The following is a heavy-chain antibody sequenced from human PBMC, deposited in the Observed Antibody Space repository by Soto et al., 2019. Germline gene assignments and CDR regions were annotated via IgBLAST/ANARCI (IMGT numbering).Heavy chain of an antibody. V-gene: IGHV3-15*07. J-gene: IGHJ4*02. CDR2: IKSKYDGGTI. CDR1: GFTFSNAW. Sequence: TGGSLRLSCAGSGFTFSNAWMNWVRQAPGKGLEWVGRIKSKYDGGTIDFAAPVKGRFTISRDDSKNTVYLQMNSLKIEDTAVYYCSTGGYYFDYWGQGTQVTVSS. CDR3: STGGYYFDY.